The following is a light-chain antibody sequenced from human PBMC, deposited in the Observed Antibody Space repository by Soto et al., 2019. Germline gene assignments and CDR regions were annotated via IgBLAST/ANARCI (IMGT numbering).Light chain of an antibody. Sequence: EIVMTQSPATLSVSPGERATLSCRASQSVSTNLAWYQQKPGQAPRLLIYGASTRATGIPARFSGSGSETEFTLTISSLRSEDSAVYYCQHYNHWLWTFGQGTKVDIK. CDR1: QSVSTN. CDR3: QHYNHWLWT. CDR2: GAS. V-gene: IGKV3-15*01. J-gene: IGKJ1*01.